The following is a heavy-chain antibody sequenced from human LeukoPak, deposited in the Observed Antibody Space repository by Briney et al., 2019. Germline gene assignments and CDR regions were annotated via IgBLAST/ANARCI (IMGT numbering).Heavy chain of an antibody. D-gene: IGHD1-26*01. CDR2: INWNGGST. V-gene: IGHV3-20*04. CDR1: GFTLSSYA. CDR3: ARERGYSGSPLDY. Sequence: GGSLRLSCAASGFTLSSYAMSWVRQAPGKGLEWVSGINWNGGSTGYADSVKGRFTISRDNAKNSLYLQMNSLRAEDTALYYCARERGYSGSPLDYWGQGTLVTVSS. J-gene: IGHJ4*02.